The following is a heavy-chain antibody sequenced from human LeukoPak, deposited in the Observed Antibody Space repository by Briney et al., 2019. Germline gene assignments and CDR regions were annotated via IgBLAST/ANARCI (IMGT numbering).Heavy chain of an antibody. CDR1: GGSISSYY. CDR3: ARMAATHDFDY. CDR2: IYYSGST. Sequence: PSETLSLTCTVSGGSISSYYWSWIRQPPGKGLEWIGYIYYSGSTNYNPSLKSRVTISVDTSKNQFSLKLSSVTAADTAVYYCARMAATHDFDYWGQGTLVTVSS. D-gene: IGHD2-15*01. J-gene: IGHJ4*02. V-gene: IGHV4-59*01.